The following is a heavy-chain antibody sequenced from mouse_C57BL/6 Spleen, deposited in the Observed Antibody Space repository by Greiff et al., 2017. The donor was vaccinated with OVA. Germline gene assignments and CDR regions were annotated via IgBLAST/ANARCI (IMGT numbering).Heavy chain of an antibody. J-gene: IGHJ2*01. V-gene: IGHV5-9*01. CDR1: GFTFSSYT. CDR3: ARHYDYSYYFDY. CDR2: ISGGGGNT. Sequence: EVMLVESGGGLVKPGGSLKLSCAASGFTFSSYTMSWVRQTPEKRLEWVATISGGGGNTYYPDSVKGRFTISRDNAKNTLYLQMSSLRSEDTALYYCARHYDYSYYFDYWGQGTTLTVSS. D-gene: IGHD2-4*01.